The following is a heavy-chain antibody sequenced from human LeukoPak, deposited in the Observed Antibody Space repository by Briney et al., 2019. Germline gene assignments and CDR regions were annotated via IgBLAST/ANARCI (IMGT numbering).Heavy chain of an antibody. J-gene: IGHJ2*01. D-gene: IGHD6-6*01. CDR2: ISSSSSYI. CDR3: ARREYSSSSSWYFDL. Sequence: GGSLRLSCAASGFTFSSYSMNWVRQAPGKGLEWVSSISSSSSYIYYADSVKGRFTISRDNAKNSLYLQMNSLRAEDTAVYYCARREYSSSSSWYFDLWGRGTLVTVSS. CDR1: GFTFSSYS. V-gene: IGHV3-21*01.